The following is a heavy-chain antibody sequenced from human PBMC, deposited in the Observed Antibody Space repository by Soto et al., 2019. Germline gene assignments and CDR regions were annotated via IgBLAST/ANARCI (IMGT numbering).Heavy chain of an antibody. CDR2: VNPKSDDT. V-gene: IGHV1-2*02. CDR1: GYPFSDNQ. J-gene: IGHJ5*02. Sequence: SVKVSCKASGYPFSDNQIHWLRRAPGQGLEWMGRVNPKSDDTNYAQKFQGRVTMTRDTSIDTAYLELTGLTSDDTATYYCARKHSLDYIRWGLDPWGQGTLVTVSS. D-gene: IGHD4-4*01. CDR3: ARKHSLDYIRWGLDP.